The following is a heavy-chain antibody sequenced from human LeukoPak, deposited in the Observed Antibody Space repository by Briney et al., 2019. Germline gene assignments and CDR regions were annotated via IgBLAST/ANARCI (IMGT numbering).Heavy chain of an antibody. CDR3: AKKRLPGTGGNSLDY. J-gene: IGHJ4*02. D-gene: IGHD5-12*01. CDR2: VSPNDVNR. CDR1: GFNFSDYY. Sequence: GGSLRLSCVVSGFNFSDYYMSWIRQAPGKGLEWLSYVSPNDVNRYYVDAVKGRFTVSRDNAKNSLYLQMNSLRAEDTAVYYCAKKRLPGTGGNSLDYWGPGTVVTVSS. V-gene: IGHV3-11*01.